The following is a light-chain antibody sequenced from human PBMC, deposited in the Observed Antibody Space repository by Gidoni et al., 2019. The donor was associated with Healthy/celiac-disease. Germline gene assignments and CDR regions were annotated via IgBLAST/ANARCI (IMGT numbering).Light chain of an antibody. CDR3: MQALQTPLT. CDR1: QSLLHSNGYNY. CDR2: LGS. J-gene: IGKJ2*01. Sequence: DIVMTQSPLALPVTPGEPASITCRSSQSLLHSNGYNYLDWYLQKPGQSPQLLIYLGSTRASGVPARFSGSGSGTDFTLNISRVEAEDVGVYYCMQALQTPLTFGQGTKLEIK. V-gene: IGKV2-28*01.